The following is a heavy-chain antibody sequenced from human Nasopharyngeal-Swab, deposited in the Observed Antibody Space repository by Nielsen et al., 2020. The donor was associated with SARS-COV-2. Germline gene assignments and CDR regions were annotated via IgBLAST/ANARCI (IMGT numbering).Heavy chain of an antibody. CDR3: ARAGDSSGYYFYYYYGMDV. Sequence: WIRQPPGKGLEWVANIKQDGSEKYYVDSVKGRFTISRDNAKNSLYLQMNSPRAEDTAVYYCARAGDSSGYYFYYYYGMDVWGQGTTVTVSS. J-gene: IGHJ6*02. CDR2: IKQDGSEK. V-gene: IGHV3-7*01. D-gene: IGHD3-22*01.